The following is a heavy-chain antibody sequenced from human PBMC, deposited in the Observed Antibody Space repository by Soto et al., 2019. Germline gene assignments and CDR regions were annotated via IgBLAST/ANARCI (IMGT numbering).Heavy chain of an antibody. V-gene: IGHV3-23*01. CDR3: AKVGARFRYYFDY. D-gene: IGHD3-10*01. J-gene: IGHJ4*02. Sequence: EVQLLESGGGLVQPGGSLTLSCAASGFTFNNYAMNWVRQAPGKGLEWVSAISGSGDKTYYADSVKGRFTISRDISKNMVYLHMNSLSADDTAVYYCAKVGARFRYYFDYWGQGTLVTVSS. CDR1: GFTFNNYA. CDR2: ISGSGDKT.